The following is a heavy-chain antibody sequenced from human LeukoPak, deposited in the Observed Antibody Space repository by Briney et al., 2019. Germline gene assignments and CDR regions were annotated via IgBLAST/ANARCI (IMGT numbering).Heavy chain of an antibody. Sequence: GGSLRLSCAASGFTFSSYSMNWVRQAPGKGLEWVGRIKSKTDGGTTDYAAPVKGRFTISRDDSKNTLYLQMNSLKTEDTAVYYCTTRNFLEWFVFDYWGQGTLVTVSS. CDR1: GFTFSSYS. V-gene: IGHV3-15*01. CDR3: TTRNFLEWFVFDY. J-gene: IGHJ4*02. D-gene: IGHD3-3*01. CDR2: IKSKTDGGTT.